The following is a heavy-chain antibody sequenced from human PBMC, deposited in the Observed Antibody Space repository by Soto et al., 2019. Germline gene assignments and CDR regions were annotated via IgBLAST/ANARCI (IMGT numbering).Heavy chain of an antibody. D-gene: IGHD4-4*01. V-gene: IGHV3-74*01. CDR3: ARPGYSNYGPGVDV. J-gene: IGHJ6*02. Sequence: EVRLVESGGGLVQPGGSLRLSCAASGFTFIVYWMHWVRQAPGKGLVWVSRIDSDGSTTSYADSVKGRFTISRDNAKSTLYLQMNSLRAEDTAVYYCARPGYSNYGPGVDVWGQGTTVTVSS. CDR1: GFTFIVYW. CDR2: IDSDGSTT.